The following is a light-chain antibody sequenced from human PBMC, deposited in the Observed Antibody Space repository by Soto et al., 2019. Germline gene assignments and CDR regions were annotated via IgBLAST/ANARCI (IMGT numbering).Light chain of an antibody. Sequence: DIQLTQSPSFLSASVGDRVTISCRASQGISDYLAWYQQKPGKAPKLLIYGASTLQSGVPSRFSGSASRIALTLLISSLQPEDFATYFCQQFNAYPLTFGGGTQLAIK. J-gene: IGKJ4*01. V-gene: IGKV1-9*01. CDR1: QGISDY. CDR3: QQFNAYPLT. CDR2: GAS.